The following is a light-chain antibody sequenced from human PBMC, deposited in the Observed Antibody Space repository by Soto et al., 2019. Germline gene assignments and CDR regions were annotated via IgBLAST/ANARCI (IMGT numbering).Light chain of an antibody. CDR3: QQYDSWPET. CDR2: DAS. J-gene: IGKJ1*01. V-gene: IGKV3-15*01. CDR1: QSVRSS. Sequence: EIVMTQSPGTRSVPPVEIATLFFRASQSVRSSLAWYQQKPGQAPRLFIYDASTRATGIPARFSGSGSGTEFTLTISSLQSEDFAVYYCQQYDSWPETFGQGTRWIS.